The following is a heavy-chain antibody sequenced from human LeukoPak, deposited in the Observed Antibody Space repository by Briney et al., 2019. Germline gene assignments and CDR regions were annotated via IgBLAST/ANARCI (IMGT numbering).Heavy chain of an antibody. J-gene: IGHJ5*02. V-gene: IGHV4-4*07. CDR2: IYTSGST. Sequence: PSETLSLTCTVSGGSISSYYWSWIRQPPGKGLEWIGGIYTSGSTNYNPSLKSRVTMSVDTSKNQFSLKLSSVTAADTAVYYCARDGTYSGTESGRFDPWRRGTLVSVSS. CDR3: ARDGTYSGTESGRFDP. CDR1: GGSISSYY. D-gene: IGHD3-10*01.